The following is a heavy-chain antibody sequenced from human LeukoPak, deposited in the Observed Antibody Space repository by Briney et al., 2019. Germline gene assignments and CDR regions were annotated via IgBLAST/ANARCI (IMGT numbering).Heavy chain of an antibody. CDR1: GGTFSRYG. CDR2: IIPIFGTT. CDR3: ARDLPTSYYFDY. J-gene: IGHJ4*02. D-gene: IGHD2/OR15-2a*01. V-gene: IGHV1-69*05. Sequence: SVKVSCKASGGTFSRYGITWVRQAPGQGLEWMGRIIPIFGTTNYAQKFQGRVTITTDESTSTAYMELSSLRSEDTAVYYCARDLPTSYYFDYWGQGTLVTVSS.